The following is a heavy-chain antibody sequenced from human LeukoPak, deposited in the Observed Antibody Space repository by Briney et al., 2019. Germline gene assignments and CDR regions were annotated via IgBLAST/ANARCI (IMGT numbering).Heavy chain of an antibody. CDR2: IIPIFGTA. D-gene: IGHD5-24*01. CDR3: ARSGIDGYNQIDY. V-gene: IGHV1-69*13. Sequence: VASVKVSCKASGGTFSSYAISWVRQAPGQGLEWMGGIIPIFGTANYAQKFQGRVTITADESTSTAYMELSSLRSEDTAVYYCARSGIDGYNQIDYWGQGTLVTVSS. J-gene: IGHJ4*02. CDR1: GGTFSSYA.